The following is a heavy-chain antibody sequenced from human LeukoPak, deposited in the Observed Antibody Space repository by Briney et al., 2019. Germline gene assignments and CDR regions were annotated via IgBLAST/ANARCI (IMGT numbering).Heavy chain of an antibody. Sequence: KPSETLSLTCTASSGSISSTSYYWGWIRQPPGRGLEWIGGIIYSGNTYYNPSLKSRVTISVDTTKNQFSLKLTSVTAADTAVYFCARDLWFEDLLDAFDIWGQGTMVTVSS. V-gene: IGHV4-39*02. CDR2: IIYSGNT. D-gene: IGHD3-10*01. J-gene: IGHJ3*02. CDR3: ARDLWFEDLLDAFDI. CDR1: SGSISSTSYY.